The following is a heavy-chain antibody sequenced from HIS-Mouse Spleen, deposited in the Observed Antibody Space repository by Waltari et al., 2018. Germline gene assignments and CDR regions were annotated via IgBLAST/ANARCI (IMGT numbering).Heavy chain of an antibody. CDR1: VGSISSSSYY. D-gene: IGHD6-13*01. J-gene: IGHJ2*01. CDR3: AREIPYSSSWYDWYFDL. Sequence: QLQLQESGPGLVKPSETLSLTCTVSVGSISSSSYYWGWIRQPPGKGLEWIGSIYYSGSPYYNPSLKSRVTISVDTSKNQFSLKLSSVTAADTAVYYCAREIPYSSSWYDWYFDLWGRGTLVTVSS. CDR2: IYYSGSP. V-gene: IGHV4-39*07.